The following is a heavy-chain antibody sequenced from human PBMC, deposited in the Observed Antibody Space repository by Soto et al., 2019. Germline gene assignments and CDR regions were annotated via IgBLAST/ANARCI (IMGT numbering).Heavy chain of an antibody. Sequence: GASLKVSCKASGYTFTSHYMHWVRQAPGQGLEWMGIINPSGGSTSYAQKFQGRVTMTRDTSTSTVYMELSSLRSEDTAVYYCARTYYYDAEFDPWGQGTLVTVSS. CDR2: INPSGGST. CDR3: ARTYYYDAEFDP. D-gene: IGHD3-22*01. V-gene: IGHV1-46*03. CDR1: GYTFTSHY. J-gene: IGHJ5*02.